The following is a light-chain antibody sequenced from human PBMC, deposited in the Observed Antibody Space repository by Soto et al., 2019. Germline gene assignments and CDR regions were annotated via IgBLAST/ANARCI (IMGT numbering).Light chain of an antibody. Sequence: ETVMTQSPATLSVSPGERATLSSMARQSVDSKLACYQHKPGHAPRLLIYGASTRATGIQARFNGSGSGTEFTHTSGSLQSEYIAVYFCQQYKNWYTYGQGTKLAIK. V-gene: IGKV3-15*01. CDR1: QSVDSK. CDR2: GAS. J-gene: IGKJ2*01. CDR3: QQYKNWYT.